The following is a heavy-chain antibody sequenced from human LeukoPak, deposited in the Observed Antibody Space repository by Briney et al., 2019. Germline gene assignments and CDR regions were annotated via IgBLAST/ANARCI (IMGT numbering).Heavy chain of an antibody. V-gene: IGHV3-23*01. CDR2: ISGSGGST. D-gene: IGHD1-14*01. Sequence: PGGSLRLSCVVSGFIFRDYGLSWVRQAPGKGLEWVSAISGSGGSTYYADSVKGRFTISRDNSKNTLYLQMNSLRAEDTAVYYCAKPARTDYTDYWGQGTLVAVSS. CDR3: AKPARTDYTDY. CDR1: GFIFRDYG. J-gene: IGHJ4*02.